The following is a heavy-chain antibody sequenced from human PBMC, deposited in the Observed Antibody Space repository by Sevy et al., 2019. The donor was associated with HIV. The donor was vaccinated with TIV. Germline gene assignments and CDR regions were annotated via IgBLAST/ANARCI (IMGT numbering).Heavy chain of an antibody. CDR1: GFTFSTYA. Sequence: GGSLRLSCAASGFTFSTYAMTWARQAPGKGLEWVSTISGGGSTTYYTDSVKGRFTISRDNSKNKLSLHMNSLRDDDTAVYYCAKNGYNLRWFDPWGQGTLVTVSS. CDR3: AKNGYNLRWFDP. D-gene: IGHD5-12*01. V-gene: IGHV3-23*01. CDR2: ISGGGSTT. J-gene: IGHJ5*02.